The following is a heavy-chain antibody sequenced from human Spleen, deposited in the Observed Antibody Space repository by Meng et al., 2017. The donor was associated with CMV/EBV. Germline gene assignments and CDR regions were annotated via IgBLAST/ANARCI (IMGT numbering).Heavy chain of an antibody. CDR3: AKASSITATKSYYGMDV. Sequence: GESLKISCAASGFTFSSYGMHWVRQAPGKGLEWVAFIRYDGSNKYCADSVKGRFTISRDNSKNTLYLQMNSLRPEDTAVYYCAKASSITATKSYYGMDVWGQGTTVTVSS. CDR2: IRYDGSNK. CDR1: GFTFSSYG. D-gene: IGHD1-7*01. V-gene: IGHV3-30*02. J-gene: IGHJ6*02.